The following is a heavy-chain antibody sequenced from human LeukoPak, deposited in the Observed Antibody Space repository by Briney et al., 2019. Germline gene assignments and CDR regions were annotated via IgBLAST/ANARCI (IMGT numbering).Heavy chain of an antibody. V-gene: IGHV3-30*04. CDR2: ISYDGSNK. J-gene: IGHJ4*02. D-gene: IGHD2-2*01. CDR3: ANDIVVVPAAVDY. CDR1: GFTFSSYA. Sequence: PGRSLRLSCAASGFTFSSYAMHWIRQAPGKGLEWVAVISYDGSNKYYADSVKGRFTISRDNSKNTLYLQMNSLRAEDTAVYYCANDIVVVPAAVDYWGQGTLVTVSS.